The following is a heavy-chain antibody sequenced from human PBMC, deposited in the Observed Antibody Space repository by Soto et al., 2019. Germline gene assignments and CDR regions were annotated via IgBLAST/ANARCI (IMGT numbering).Heavy chain of an antibody. V-gene: IGHV3-23*01. J-gene: IGHJ3*02. CDR3: AKDIYGSGMVLEAFDI. CDR1: GFTFSSYA. D-gene: IGHD3-10*01. CDR2: ISGSGGST. Sequence: HPGGSLRLSCAASGFTFSSYAMSWVRQAPGKGLEWVSAISGSGGSTYHADSVKGRFTISRDNSKNTLYLQMNSLRAEDTAVYYCAKDIYGSGMVLEAFDIWGQGTMVTVSS.